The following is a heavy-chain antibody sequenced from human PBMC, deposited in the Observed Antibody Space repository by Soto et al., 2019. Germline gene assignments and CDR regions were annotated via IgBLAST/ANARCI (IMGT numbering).Heavy chain of an antibody. CDR2: IVPMFGTS. D-gene: IGHD3-3*01. CDR3: NRGSEYAFWSGYL. V-gene: IGHV1-69*06. Sequence: VQLVESGAEVRKPGSSVKVSCKVTGGTSTRYAINCVRQAPGQGLEWMGGIVPMFGTSKYAQKFQGRVTITADTSTNIAYMELRSLRSEDTAVYYCNRGSEYAFWSGYLWGQGTLVSVSS. J-gene: IGHJ4*02. CDR1: GGTSTRYA.